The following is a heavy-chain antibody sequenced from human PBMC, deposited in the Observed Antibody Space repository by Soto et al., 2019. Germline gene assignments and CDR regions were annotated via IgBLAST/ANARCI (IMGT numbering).Heavy chain of an antibody. D-gene: IGHD4-17*01. Sequence: PSETLSLTCSVSGGSVSDKTYYWSWIRQPPGKRLEWIGYVYYSGTTNYNPSLKSRVTISVYLSKNRFSLRLSSVTTADTALYYCARTTAVPNTLRSRYFFDYWGQGTLVPVSS. CDR1: GGSVSDKTYY. V-gene: IGHV4-61*01. CDR3: ARTTAVPNTLRSRYFFDY. CDR2: VYYSGTT. J-gene: IGHJ4*02.